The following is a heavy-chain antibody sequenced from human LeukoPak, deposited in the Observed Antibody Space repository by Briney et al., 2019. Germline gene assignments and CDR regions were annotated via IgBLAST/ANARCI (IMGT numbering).Heavy chain of an antibody. D-gene: IGHD6-19*01. CDR1: GFTFSTYS. Sequence: GGSLRLSCAASGFTFSTYSMNWVRQAPGKGLEWVSYIDSSSSTIYYADSVKGRFTVSRDNTKNSLYLQMNSLRDEDTAIYYCTRYQYSSGRDFDYWGQGTLVTVSS. CDR2: IDSSSSTI. CDR3: TRYQYSSGRDFDY. J-gene: IGHJ4*02. V-gene: IGHV3-48*02.